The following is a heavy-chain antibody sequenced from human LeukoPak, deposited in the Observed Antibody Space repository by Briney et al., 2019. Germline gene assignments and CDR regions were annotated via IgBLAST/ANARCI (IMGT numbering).Heavy chain of an antibody. Sequence: ASVKVSCKASGYTFTSYGICWVRQAPGQGLEWMGWISAYNGNTNYAQKLQGGVTMTTDTSTSTAYMELRSLRSDDTAVYYCARVVLANYDFWSGYYGVRPYFDYWGQGTLVTVSS. V-gene: IGHV1-18*01. CDR1: GYTFTSYG. CDR2: ISAYNGNT. CDR3: ARVVLANYDFWSGYYGVRPYFDY. J-gene: IGHJ4*02. D-gene: IGHD3-3*01.